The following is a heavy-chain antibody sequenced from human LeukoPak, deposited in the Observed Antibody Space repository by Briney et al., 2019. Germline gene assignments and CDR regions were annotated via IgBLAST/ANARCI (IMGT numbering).Heavy chain of an antibody. CDR1: GFILNNHA. CDR3: AKHVMVTRYIDY. D-gene: IGHD5-24*01. V-gene: IGHV3-23*01. J-gene: IGHJ4*02. Sequence: GGSMRLSCAASGFILNNHAMTWVRQAPGKGLQWIADISESGRTIEYEDSVKGRFTISRDNSKNTVSLQMNNLRVEDTAIYYCAKHVMVTRYIDYWGQGTPVTVS. CDR2: ISESGRTI.